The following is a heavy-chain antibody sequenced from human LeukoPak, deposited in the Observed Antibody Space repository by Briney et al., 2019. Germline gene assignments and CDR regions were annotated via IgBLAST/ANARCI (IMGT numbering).Heavy chain of an antibody. Sequence: GGSLRLSCAASGFTFSSYAMSWVRQAPGKGLEWVSAISGSGGSTYYADSVKGRFTISRDNSKNTLYLQMNGLRAEDTAVYYCAKPAGYYDILTGYLPFDYWGQGTLVTVSS. D-gene: IGHD3-9*01. J-gene: IGHJ4*02. V-gene: IGHV3-23*01. CDR3: AKPAGYYDILTGYLPFDY. CDR1: GFTFSSYA. CDR2: ISGSGGST.